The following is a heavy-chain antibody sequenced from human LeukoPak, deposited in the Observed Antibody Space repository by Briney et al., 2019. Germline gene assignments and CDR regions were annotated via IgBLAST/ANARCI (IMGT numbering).Heavy chain of an antibody. Sequence: SETLSLTCAVYGGSFSGYYWSWIRQPPGKGLEWIGEINHSGSTNYNPSLKSRVTISVDTSKNQFSQKLSSVTAADTAVYYCARSPIVKAGAFDIWGQGTMVTVSS. J-gene: IGHJ3*02. CDR3: ARSPIVKAGAFDI. V-gene: IGHV4-34*01. D-gene: IGHD1-26*01. CDR2: INHSGST. CDR1: GGSFSGYY.